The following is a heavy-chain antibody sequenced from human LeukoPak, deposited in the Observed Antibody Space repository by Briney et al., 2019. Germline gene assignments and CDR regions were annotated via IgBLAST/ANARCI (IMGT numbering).Heavy chain of an antibody. J-gene: IGHJ6*02. D-gene: IGHD3-3*01. CDR2: ISSRSSSI. CDR1: GFTFSNYS. V-gene: IGHV3-48*04. CDR3: ARRDYYDFWSGYFYYYGMDV. Sequence: GGSLRLSCVVSGFTFSNYSMNWVRQAPGKGLEWVSYISSRSSSIYYLDSVKGRFTISRDNAKNSLYLQMNSLRAEDTAVYYCARRDYYDFWSGYFYYYGMDVWGQGTTVTVSS.